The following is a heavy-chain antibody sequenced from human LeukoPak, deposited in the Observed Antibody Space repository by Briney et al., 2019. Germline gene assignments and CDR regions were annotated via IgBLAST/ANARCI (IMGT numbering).Heavy chain of an antibody. CDR2: MSGSGDNT. CDR3: AKGSYYDSSGSFYFVY. D-gene: IGHD3-22*01. Sequence: GGSLRLSCAASGFTFSSYAMSWVRQAPGKGLEWVSGMSGSGDNTYYADSVKGRFTISRDNSKNTLYVQVNSLGTEDTAAYYCAKGSYYDSSGSFYFVYWGQGTLVTVSS. J-gene: IGHJ4*02. V-gene: IGHV3-23*01. CDR1: GFTFSSYA.